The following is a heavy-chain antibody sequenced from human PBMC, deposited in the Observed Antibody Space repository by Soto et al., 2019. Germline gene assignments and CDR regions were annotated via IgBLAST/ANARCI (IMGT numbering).Heavy chain of an antibody. Sequence: QVQLQQRGAGLLKPSETLSLTCAVYGGSFSGYYWSWIRQPPGKGLEWIGEINHSGSTNYNPTLKSRVTISVDTSKNQFSLKLSSVTAADTAVYYCARGRIVVLPAARHNWFDPWGQGTLVTVSS. CDR2: INHSGST. CDR3: ARGRIVVLPAARHNWFDP. J-gene: IGHJ5*02. CDR1: GGSFSGYY. V-gene: IGHV4-34*01. D-gene: IGHD2-2*01.